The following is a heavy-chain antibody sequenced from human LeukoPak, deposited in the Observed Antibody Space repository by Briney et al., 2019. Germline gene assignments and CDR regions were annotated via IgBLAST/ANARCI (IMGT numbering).Heavy chain of an antibody. CDR1: GYTFTSYG. Sequence: ASVKVSCKASGYTFTSYGISWVRQAPGQGLEWMGWISAYNGNTNYAQKLQGRVTMTTDTSTSTAYMELRSLRSDDMAVYYCARVQLDDSSGYYYYYYGMDVWGQGTTVTVSS. J-gene: IGHJ6*02. V-gene: IGHV1-18*03. CDR3: ARVQLDDSSGYYYYYYGMDV. CDR2: ISAYNGNT. D-gene: IGHD3-22*01.